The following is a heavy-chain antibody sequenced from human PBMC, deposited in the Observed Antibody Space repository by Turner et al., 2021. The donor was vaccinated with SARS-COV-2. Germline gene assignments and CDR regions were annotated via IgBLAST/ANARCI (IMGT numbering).Heavy chain of an antibody. Sequence: QVQLVESGGGVVQPGRSLRLSCAASGITFSSHGMHWVRQAPGKGLEWVAVISSDGSNKYYADSVKGRFTISRDNSKNTLYLQMNSLRAEDTAVYYCARARGYSSSWYGVDVPFDPWGQGTLVTVSS. V-gene: IGHV3-30*19. J-gene: IGHJ5*02. CDR1: GITFSSHG. CDR3: ARARGYSSSWYGVDVPFDP. CDR2: ISSDGSNK. D-gene: IGHD6-13*01.